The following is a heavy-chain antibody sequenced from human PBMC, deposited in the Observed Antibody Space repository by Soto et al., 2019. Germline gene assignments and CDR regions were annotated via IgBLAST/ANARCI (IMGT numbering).Heavy chain of an antibody. CDR3: ARLWGWFGDY. CDR2: IYYSGST. CDR1: GGSISSYY. J-gene: IGHJ4*02. V-gene: IGHV4-59*08. D-gene: IGHD3-10*01. Sequence: QVQLQESGPGLVKPSETLSLTCTVSGGSISSYYWSWIRQPPGKGLEWIGYIYYSGSTNYNPSLRSRVTLAGDTATTRFSRQLSSVPAADTAVYYCARLWGWFGDYWGQGTLVTVSS.